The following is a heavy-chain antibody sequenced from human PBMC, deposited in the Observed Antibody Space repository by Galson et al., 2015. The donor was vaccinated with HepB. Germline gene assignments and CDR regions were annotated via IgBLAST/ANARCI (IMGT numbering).Heavy chain of an antibody. J-gene: IGHJ4*02. D-gene: IGHD1-26*01. CDR2: IYYSGST. CDR1: GGSISSSSYY. Sequence: ETLSLTCTVSGGSISSSSYYWGWIRQPPGKGLEWIGSIYYSGSTYYNPSLKSRVTISVDTSKNQFSLKLSSVTAADTAVYYCARALGAKGPGALFRFDYWGQGTLVTVSS. V-gene: IGHV4-39*01. CDR3: ARALGAKGPGALFRFDY.